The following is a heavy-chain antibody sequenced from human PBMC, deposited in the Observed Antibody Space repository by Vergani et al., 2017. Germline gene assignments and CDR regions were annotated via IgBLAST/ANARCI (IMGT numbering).Heavy chain of an antibody. Sequence: QVQLVQSGSEVKKPGASVKVSCRASGYTFTNYALNGVRQAPGQGLEWMGWINSNSGNPTYAQGFKGRFVFSLDSSVSTSYLQINSLQPEDTAVYYCVRTRSGSCTGGGCYSGSFDPWGQGTLVTVSS. CDR3: VRTRSGSCTGGGCYSGSFDP. D-gene: IGHD2-15*01. J-gene: IGHJ5*02. V-gene: IGHV7-4-1*02. CDR2: INSNSGNP. CDR1: GYTFTNYA.